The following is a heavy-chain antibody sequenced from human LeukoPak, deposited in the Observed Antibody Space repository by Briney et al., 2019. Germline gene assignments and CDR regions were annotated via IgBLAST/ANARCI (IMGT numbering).Heavy chain of an antibody. V-gene: IGHV3-48*01. CDR3: VRDHDWSFDL. CDR1: EFTFSSYN. J-gene: IGHJ4*02. D-gene: IGHD1-1*01. CDR2: ISSSSSIV. Sequence: GGSLRLSCAASEFTFSSYNLNWVRQAPGKGLEWVSSISSSSSIVYYADSVKGRFTISRDNAKNSLYLQMNSLRAEDTAVYYCVRDHDWSFDLWGQGALVTVSS.